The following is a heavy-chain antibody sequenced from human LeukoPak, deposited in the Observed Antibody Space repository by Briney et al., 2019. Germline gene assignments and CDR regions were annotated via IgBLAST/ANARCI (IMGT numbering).Heavy chain of an antibody. Sequence: GASVKVFCKASGGTFSSYAISWVRQAPGQGLEWMGRIIPIFGIANYAQKFQGRVTITANKSTSTAYMELSSLRSEDTAVYYCARHYDSSGYYSDYWGQGTLVTVSS. CDR2: IIPIFGIA. D-gene: IGHD3-22*01. CDR1: GGTFSSYA. CDR3: ARHYDSSGYYSDY. V-gene: IGHV1-69*04. J-gene: IGHJ4*02.